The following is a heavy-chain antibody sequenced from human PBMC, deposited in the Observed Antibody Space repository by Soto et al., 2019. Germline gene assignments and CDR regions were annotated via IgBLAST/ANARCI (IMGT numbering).Heavy chain of an antibody. CDR1: GYSFTSYW. J-gene: IGHJ6*02. CDR3: ARSVVVPAAMAHFYYYYGMDV. CDR2: IYPGDSDT. V-gene: IGHV5-51*01. D-gene: IGHD2-2*01. Sequence: GESLKISCKGSGYSFTSYWIGWVRQMPGKGLEWMGIIYPGDSDTRYSPSFRGQVTISADKSISTAYLQWSSLKASDTAMYYCARSVVVPAAMAHFYYYYGMDVWGQGTTVTVS.